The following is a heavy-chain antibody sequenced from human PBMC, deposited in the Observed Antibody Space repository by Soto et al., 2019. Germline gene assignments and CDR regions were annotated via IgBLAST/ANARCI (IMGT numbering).Heavy chain of an antibody. D-gene: IGHD5-12*01. Sequence: VASVKVSCKSSGYTFSNYGIAWVRQAPGQGLEWVGWINVYRGNTNYAQKVQGRVTMTADTSTNTAYMELTSLRSDDTAVYFCAREVVGSGYNFFRFDPWGQGTLVTVSS. J-gene: IGHJ5*02. CDR3: AREVVGSGYNFFRFDP. CDR1: GYTFSNYG. V-gene: IGHV1-18*01. CDR2: INVYRGNT.